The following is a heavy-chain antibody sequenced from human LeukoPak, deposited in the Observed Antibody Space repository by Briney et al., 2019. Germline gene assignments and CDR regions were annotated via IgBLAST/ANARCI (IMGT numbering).Heavy chain of an antibody. Sequence: GGSLRLSFAASGFTFSSYSMNWVRQAPGKGLEWVSAISGRSGTTYYADSVKGRFTISRDNSKNTLYLQMNSLRAGDTAVYYCAKVGTVYFPLDFWGQGTLVTVSS. J-gene: IGHJ4*02. D-gene: IGHD2/OR15-2a*01. CDR1: GFTFSSYS. V-gene: IGHV3-23*01. CDR2: ISGRSGTT. CDR3: AKVGTVYFPLDF.